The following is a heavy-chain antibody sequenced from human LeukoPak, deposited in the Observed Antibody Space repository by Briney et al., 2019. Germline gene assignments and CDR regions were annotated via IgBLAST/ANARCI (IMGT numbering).Heavy chain of an antibody. CDR2: IYYSGST. V-gene: IGHV4-59*12. J-gene: IGHJ3*02. Sequence: SETLSLTCTVSGGSISSYYWSWIRQPPGKGLEWIGYIYYSGSTNYNPSLKSRVTISVDTSKNQFSLKLSSVTAADTAVYYCARSGYLIRGDAFDIWGQGTMVTVSS. CDR1: GGSISSYY. CDR3: ARSGYLIRGDAFDI. D-gene: IGHD3-22*01.